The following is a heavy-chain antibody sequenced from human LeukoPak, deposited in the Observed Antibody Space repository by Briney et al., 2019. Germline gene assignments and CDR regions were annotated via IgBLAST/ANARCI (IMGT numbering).Heavy chain of an antibody. V-gene: IGHV4-39*07. J-gene: IGHJ4*02. CDR2: IYYSGST. CDR3: ARDGIAVAGTSFFD. CDR1: GGSISSSSYY. D-gene: IGHD6-19*01. Sequence: PSETLSLTCTVSGGSISSSSYYWGWIRQPPGKGLEWIGSIYYSGSTYYNPSLKSRVTISVDTSKNQFSLKLSSVTAADTAVYYCARDGIAVAGTSFFDWGQGTLVTVSS.